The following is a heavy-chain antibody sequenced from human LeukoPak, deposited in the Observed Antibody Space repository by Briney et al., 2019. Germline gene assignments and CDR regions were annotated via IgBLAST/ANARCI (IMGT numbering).Heavy chain of an antibody. CDR2: ITSSGDGT. J-gene: IGHJ4*02. Sequence: GGSLRLSCAASGFTFSIYAMSWVRQAPGKGLQWVSSITSSGDGTYYADSVKGRFTISRDNSENMLYLQMNSLRAEDTAVYYCVGISSGYYFDYWGQGTLVTVSS. CDR3: VGISSGYYFDY. CDR1: GFTFSIYA. V-gene: IGHV3-23*01. D-gene: IGHD3-22*01.